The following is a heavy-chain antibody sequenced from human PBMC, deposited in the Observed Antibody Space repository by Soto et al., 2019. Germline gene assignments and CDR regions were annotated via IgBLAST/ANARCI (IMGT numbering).Heavy chain of an antibody. CDR2: INHSGST. D-gene: IGHD3-10*01. CDR3: ARVGITMVRGVIIRFEYYYGMDV. J-gene: IGHJ6*02. Sequence: QVQLQQWGAGLLKPSETLSLTCAVYGGSFSGYYWSWIRQPPGKGLEWIGEINHSGSTNYNPSLKSRVTISVDTSKNQFSLKLSSVTAADTAVYYCARVGITMVRGVIIRFEYYYGMDVWGQGTTVTVSS. CDR1: GGSFSGYY. V-gene: IGHV4-34*01.